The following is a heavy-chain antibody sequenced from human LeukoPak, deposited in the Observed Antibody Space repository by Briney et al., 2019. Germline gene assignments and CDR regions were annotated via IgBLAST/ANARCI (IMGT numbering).Heavy chain of an antibody. J-gene: IGHJ4*02. D-gene: IGHD2-15*01. V-gene: IGHV7-4-1*02. CDR1: GYTFTSYA. Sequence: GASVKVSCKASGYTFTSYAMNWVRQAPGQGLEWMGWINTNTGNPTYAQGFTGRFVFSLDTSVSTAYLQISSLKAEDTAVYYCASSPRPHCSGGSCYDYWGQGTLVTVSS. CDR2: INTNTGNP. CDR3: ASSPRPHCSGGSCYDY.